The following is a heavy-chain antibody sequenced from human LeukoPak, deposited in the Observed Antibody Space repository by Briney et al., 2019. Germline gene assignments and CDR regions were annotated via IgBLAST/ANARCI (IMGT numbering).Heavy chain of an antibody. CDR3: AIGYGSGSFDL. CDR2: IIPLLGIA. D-gene: IGHD3-10*01. Sequence: EASVTVSCKASGGTFSNYAITWVRQAPGQGLEWMGRIIPLLGIANYAQKFQGRVSITADKSTSTAYMELRSLRSEDTAVYYCAIGYGSGSFDLWGRGTLVTVSS. J-gene: IGHJ2*01. V-gene: IGHV1-69*04. CDR1: GGTFSNYA.